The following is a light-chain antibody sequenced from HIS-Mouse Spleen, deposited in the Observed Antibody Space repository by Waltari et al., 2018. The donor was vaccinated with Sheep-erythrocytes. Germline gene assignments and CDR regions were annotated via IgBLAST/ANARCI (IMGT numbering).Light chain of an antibody. J-gene: IGLJ1*01. V-gene: IGLV2-23*01. CDR2: EGS. CDR3: CSYAGSSTYV. Sequence: QSALTQPASVSGSPGQSITISCTGTSSDVGSYNLVSWYQQHPGKAPKLMCYEGSKRPSWVSNRFSGSKSGTTASLTISGLQAEDEADYYCCSYAGSSTYVFGTGTKVTVL. CDR1: SSDVGSYNL.